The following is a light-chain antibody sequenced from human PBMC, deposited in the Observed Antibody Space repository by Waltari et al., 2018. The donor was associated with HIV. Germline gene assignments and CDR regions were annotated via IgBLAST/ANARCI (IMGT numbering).Light chain of an antibody. CDR3: QSYDSTLSASV. V-gene: IGLV1-40*01. J-gene: IGLJ3*02. Sequence: QSVLTQPPSVSGAPGQRVTLSCTGTRSNIGADYSVHWYQQFPGSAPRLLIYNYNTRPSGVPDRFSGSKSGTSASLAITGLQADDEAVYYCQSYDSTLSASVFGGGTKVTVL. CDR1: RSNIGADYS. CDR2: NYN.